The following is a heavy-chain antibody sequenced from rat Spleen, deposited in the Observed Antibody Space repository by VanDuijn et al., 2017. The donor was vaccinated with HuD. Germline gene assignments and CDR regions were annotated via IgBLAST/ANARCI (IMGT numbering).Heavy chain of an antibody. Sequence: EVQLVESGGGLVQPGRSLKLSCAASGFTFSNYDMAWVRQAPTKGLEWVATINYDGRSTFYRDSVRDRFTISRDNAKSILYLQMDGLKSEDTATYYCARQAVGAGFAYWGQGTLVTVSS. CDR1: GFTFSNYD. J-gene: IGHJ3*01. D-gene: IGHD5-1*01. V-gene: IGHV5-29*01. CDR2: INYDGRST. CDR3: ARQAVGAGFAY.